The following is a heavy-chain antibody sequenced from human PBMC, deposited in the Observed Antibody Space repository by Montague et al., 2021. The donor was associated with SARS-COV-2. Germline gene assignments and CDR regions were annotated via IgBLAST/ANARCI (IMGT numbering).Heavy chain of an antibody. CDR1: GGSISSSSYY. J-gene: IGHJ4*02. D-gene: IGHD1-1*01. V-gene: IGHV4-39*07. Sequence: SETLSLTCTVSGGSISSSSYYWGWIRQPPGKGLEWIGSIYYSGSTKYTPSLKTRVTLSLDTPKNHFSLKLRSVTAADTAIYYCARAQNTCFIANCVNYFEVWGLGALVTVSS. CDR3: ARAQNTCFIANCVNYFEV. CDR2: IYYSGST.